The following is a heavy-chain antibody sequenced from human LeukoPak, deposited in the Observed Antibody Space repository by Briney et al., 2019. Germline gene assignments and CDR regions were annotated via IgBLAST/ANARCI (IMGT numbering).Heavy chain of an antibody. CDR3: ARPTGEGSSWYPNWIDP. CDR1: GGSISSSSYY. V-gene: IGHV4-39*01. CDR2: IYYSGST. Sequence: PSETLSLTCTVSGGSISSSSYYWGWIRQPPGKGLEWIGSIYYSGSTYYNPSLKSRVTISVDTSKNQFSLKLSSVTAADTAVYYCARPTGEGSSWYPNWIDPWGQGTLVTVSS. J-gene: IGHJ5*02. D-gene: IGHD6-13*01.